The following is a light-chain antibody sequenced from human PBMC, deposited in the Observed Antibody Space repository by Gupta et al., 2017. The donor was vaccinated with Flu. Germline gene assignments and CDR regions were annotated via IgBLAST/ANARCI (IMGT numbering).Light chain of an antibody. CDR3: QAWDSTTGV. CDR1: NLGDKY. Sequence: SYELTQPPSVSVSPGQTASITCSGDNLGDKYASWYQQKPSQSPVLVIYKDTKRPSGIPERFSGSNSGNTATLTISGTQAMDEADYYCQAWDSTTGVFGTGTKVTVL. J-gene: IGLJ1*01. V-gene: IGLV3-1*01. CDR2: KDT.